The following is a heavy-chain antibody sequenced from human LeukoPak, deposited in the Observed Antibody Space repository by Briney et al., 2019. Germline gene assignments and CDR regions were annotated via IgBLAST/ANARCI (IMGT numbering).Heavy chain of an antibody. Sequence: PGGSLRLSCAASGFTFSDYYMSWIRQAPGKGLEWVSYISSSGSTIYYADSVKGRFTISRDNAKNSLYLQMNSLRAEDTAVYYCAGDLPYSSSWPNWFDPWGQGTLVTVSS. CDR1: GFTFSDYY. CDR3: AGDLPYSSSWPNWFDP. J-gene: IGHJ5*02. D-gene: IGHD6-13*01. V-gene: IGHV3-11*04. CDR2: ISSSGSTI.